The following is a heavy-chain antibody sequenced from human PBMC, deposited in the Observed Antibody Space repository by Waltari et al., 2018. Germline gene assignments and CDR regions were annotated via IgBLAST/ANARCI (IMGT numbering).Heavy chain of an antibody. CDR3: ARDLYSSGWSLSDY. Sequence: QVQLVQSGAEVKKPGASVKVSCKASGYTFTSYGISWVRQAPGQGLEWMGWVGADKGNTNHARKRQGRVTMTTETSTSTAYMGLRSLRSDDTAVYYCARDLYSSGWSLSDYWGQGTLVTVSS. CDR1: GYTFTSYG. V-gene: IGHV1-18*04. D-gene: IGHD6-19*01. CDR2: VGADKGNT. J-gene: IGHJ4*02.